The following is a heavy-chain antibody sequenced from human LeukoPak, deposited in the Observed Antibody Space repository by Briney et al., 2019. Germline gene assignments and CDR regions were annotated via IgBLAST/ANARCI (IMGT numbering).Heavy chain of an antibody. D-gene: IGHD6-19*01. V-gene: IGHV4-39*01. J-gene: IGHJ5*02. CDR1: GGSVSTSYY. Sequence: PSETLSLTCTVSGGSVSTSYYWGWIRQPPGKGLEWIGSICSGGNTCYNPSLGSRVTIFADSSKNQFSLQLTSVTAADTAVYYCARSGSGWNNWFDPWGQGTLVTVSS. CDR2: ICSGGNT. CDR3: ARSGSGWNNWFDP.